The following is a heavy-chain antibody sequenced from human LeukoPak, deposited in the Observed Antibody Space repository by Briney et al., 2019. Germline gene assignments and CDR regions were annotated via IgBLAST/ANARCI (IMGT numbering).Heavy chain of an antibody. V-gene: IGHV4-34*01. Sequence: SETLSLTCAVYGGSFSGDYWSWIRQPPGKGLEWIGEINHSGSTNYNPSLKSRVTISVDTSKNQFTLKLSSVTAADTAVYYCARVGGVVVVRFDYWGQGTLVTVSS. CDR1: GGSFSGDY. D-gene: IGHD3-22*01. CDR3: ARVGGVVVVRFDY. CDR2: INHSGST. J-gene: IGHJ4*02.